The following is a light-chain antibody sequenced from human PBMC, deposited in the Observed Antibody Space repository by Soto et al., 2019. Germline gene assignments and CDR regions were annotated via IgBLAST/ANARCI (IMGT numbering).Light chain of an antibody. CDR3: QHYGSSPYT. Sequence: EIVLTQSPGTLSLSPGERATLSCRASQSISSSYLAWYQQKPGQAPRLLMYGASSRATGIPDRFSGSGSGTDFTLTISRLEPEDFAVYYCQHYGSSPYTFGQGTKLESK. CDR2: GAS. V-gene: IGKV3-20*01. J-gene: IGKJ2*01. CDR1: QSISSSY.